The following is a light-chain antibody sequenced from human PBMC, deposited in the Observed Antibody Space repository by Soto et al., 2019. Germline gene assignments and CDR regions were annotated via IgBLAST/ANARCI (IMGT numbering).Light chain of an antibody. CDR3: NSHTFGDFRG. J-gene: IGLJ1*01. CDR1: SSDVGRYNH. V-gene: IGLV2-14*01. CDR2: EVS. Sequence: QSVLTQLASVSGSPGQSCTISCTGTSSDVGRYNHVSWYQHHPGKAPKLIIPEVSNRPSGVSNRFSGSESGYTASLTISGLQAEDEADYYSNSHTFGDFRGFGTGTKGTVL.